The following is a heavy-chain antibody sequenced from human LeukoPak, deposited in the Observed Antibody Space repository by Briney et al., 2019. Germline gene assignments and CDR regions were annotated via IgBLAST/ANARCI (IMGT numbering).Heavy chain of an antibody. CDR1: GFTFSNHA. V-gene: IGHV3-23*01. Sequence: PGGSLRLSCAASGFTFSNHAMSWVRQAPGKGLEWVSVISASGPTTFYADSVKGRFTISRDNSKNTLYLQMNGLRPEDTALYYCARDHVYGGADYWGQGTLVTVSS. D-gene: IGHD5/OR15-5a*01. J-gene: IGHJ4*02. CDR3: ARDHVYGGADY. CDR2: ISASGPTT.